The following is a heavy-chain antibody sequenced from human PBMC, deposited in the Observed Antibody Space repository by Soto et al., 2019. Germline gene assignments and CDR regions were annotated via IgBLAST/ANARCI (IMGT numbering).Heavy chain of an antibody. CDR3: AKDEGGDGSGPFHH. D-gene: IGHD3-10*01. Sequence: EVQLLESGGGLGQPGGSLRLSCAASGFTFSSYAMSWVRQAPGKGLEWVSALSGGGTTTYYADSVKGRFTISRDNSKNKLYLQRNGMRGEDTAIYYGAKDEGGDGSGPFHHWGQGTLVTGSS. CDR1: GFTFSSYA. CDR2: LSGGGTTT. V-gene: IGHV3-23*01. J-gene: IGHJ4*02.